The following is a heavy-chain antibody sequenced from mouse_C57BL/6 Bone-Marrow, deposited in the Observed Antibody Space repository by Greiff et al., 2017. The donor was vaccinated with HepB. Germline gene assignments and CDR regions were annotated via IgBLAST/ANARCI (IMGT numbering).Heavy chain of an antibody. CDR1: GFNIKDDY. V-gene: IGHV14-4*01. CDR3: TTETAQAYDFDY. Sequence: EVKLMESGAELVRPGASVKLSCTASGFNIKDDYMHWVKQRPEQGLEWIGSIDPENGATEYASKFQGQATITAETSSTTAYLQISSLTSEYTAVYYCTTETAQAYDFDYWGQGTTLTVSS. CDR2: IDPENGAT. D-gene: IGHD3-2*02. J-gene: IGHJ2*01.